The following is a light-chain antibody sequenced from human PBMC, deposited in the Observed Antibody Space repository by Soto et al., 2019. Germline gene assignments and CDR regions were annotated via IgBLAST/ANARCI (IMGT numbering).Light chain of an antibody. CDR2: GAS. J-gene: IGKJ1*01. CDR1: QSLSTNY. V-gene: IGKV3-20*01. CDR3: QQYGDSPPT. Sequence: EIVLTQSPGTLSLSPGERATLSCRASQSLSTNYLAWYKRKPGQAPRLLIYGASSRATDIPRRFSGSGSGTDFTLTITRLEPEDFAVYYCQQYGDSPPTFGQGTKVEIK.